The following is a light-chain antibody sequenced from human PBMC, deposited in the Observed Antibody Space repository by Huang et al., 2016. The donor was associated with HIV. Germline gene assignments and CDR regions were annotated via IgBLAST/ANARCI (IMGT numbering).Light chain of an antibody. CDR3: MQALQTPRT. CDR1: QPLLHSNGYNY. Sequence: DIVMTQSPLSLPVTPGEPASISCRSSQPLLHSNGYNYLDGYLQKPGKSPQILIYLGSNRASGVPDRFSGSGSVTDFTLKISTVEAEDVGIYYCMQALQTPRTFGQGTRLEIK. CDR2: LGS. V-gene: IGKV2-28*01. J-gene: IGKJ5*01.